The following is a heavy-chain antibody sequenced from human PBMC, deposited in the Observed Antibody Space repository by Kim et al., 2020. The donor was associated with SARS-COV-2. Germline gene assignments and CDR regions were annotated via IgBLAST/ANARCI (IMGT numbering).Heavy chain of an antibody. D-gene: IGHD5-12*01. V-gene: IGHV1-3*01. CDR3: ARVDIVATKAFDY. Sequence: SQKFQGRVPLTSDTSASTAYMELSSVRSEDTAVYYCARVDIVATKAFDYWGQGALVTVSS. J-gene: IGHJ4*02.